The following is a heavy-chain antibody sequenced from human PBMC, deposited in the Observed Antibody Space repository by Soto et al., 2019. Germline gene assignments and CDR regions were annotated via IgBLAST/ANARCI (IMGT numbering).Heavy chain of an antibody. Sequence: SVKVSCKASGGTFSSYTISWVRQAPGQGLEWMGRIIPILGIANYAQKFQGRVTITADKSTSTAYMELSSLRSEDTAVYYCARALPGTPGFDPWGQGTLVTVSS. J-gene: IGHJ5*02. D-gene: IGHD1-1*01. CDR3: ARALPGTPGFDP. CDR2: IIPILGIA. CDR1: GGTFSSYT. V-gene: IGHV1-69*02.